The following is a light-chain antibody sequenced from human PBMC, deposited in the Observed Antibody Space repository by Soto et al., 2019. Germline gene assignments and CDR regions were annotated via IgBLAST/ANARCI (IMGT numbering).Light chain of an antibody. J-gene: IGKJ1*01. V-gene: IGKV3-20*01. CDR3: QQYGSSGT. Sequence: EIVLTQSPGTLSLSPVERATFSCRASQSVSSNYLAWYQQKPGQAPRLLIYGESNRATGIPDRFSGSGSGTDFTLTISRLEPEDFAVYYCQQYGSSGTCGQGTKVDIK. CDR1: QSVSSNY. CDR2: GES.